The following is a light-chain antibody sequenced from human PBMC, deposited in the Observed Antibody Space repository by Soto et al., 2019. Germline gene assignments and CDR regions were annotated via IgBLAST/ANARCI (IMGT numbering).Light chain of an antibody. Sequence: EIVLTQSPGTLSLSPGERATLSCRASQSVSSHYLAWYQQKPGQAPRLLIYDASSRATGIPDRFSGSGSETDFTLTISRLEPEDFAVYYCQQYGSSPWTFGQGTKVEIK. V-gene: IGKV3-20*01. CDR2: DAS. J-gene: IGKJ1*01. CDR1: QSVSSHY. CDR3: QQYGSSPWT.